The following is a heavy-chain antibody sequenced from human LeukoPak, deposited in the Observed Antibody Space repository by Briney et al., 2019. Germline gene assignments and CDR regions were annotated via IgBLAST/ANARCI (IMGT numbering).Heavy chain of an antibody. CDR2: ITYSGST. Sequence: SETLSLTCTVSGGSISSTYYWGWIRQPPGKGLEWIGSITYSGSTYYNPSLKSRVTISVDTSKNQFSLKLISVTAADTAVYYCARDLDYYDSAWFDPWGQGTLVTVSS. CDR3: ARDLDYYDSAWFDP. J-gene: IGHJ5*02. D-gene: IGHD3-22*01. V-gene: IGHV4-39*07. CDR1: GGSISSTYY.